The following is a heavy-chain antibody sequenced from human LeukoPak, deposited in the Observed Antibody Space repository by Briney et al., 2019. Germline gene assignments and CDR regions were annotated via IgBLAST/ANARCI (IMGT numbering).Heavy chain of an antibody. CDR2: ISGSGANT. V-gene: IGHV3-23*01. CDR3: AKCRVGAANFDY. J-gene: IGHJ4*02. Sequence: GGSLRLSCAASRFTFSSYSLNWVRQAPGKGLEWVSAISGSGANTYYADSVKGRFTISRDNSKNTLYLQMNNLRAEDTAVYYCAKCRVGAANFDYWGQGTLVTVSS. CDR1: RFTFSSYS. D-gene: IGHD1-26*01.